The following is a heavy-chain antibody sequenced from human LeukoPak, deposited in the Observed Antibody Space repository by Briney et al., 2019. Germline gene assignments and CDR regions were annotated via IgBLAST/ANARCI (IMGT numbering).Heavy chain of an antibody. V-gene: IGHV4-34*01. CDR2: INHSGST. CDR3: ARDRYYYDSSGLKVLDY. D-gene: IGHD3-22*01. CDR1: GGPFSGYY. J-gene: IGHJ4*02. Sequence: SETLSLTCAVYGGPFSGYYWSWIRQPPGKGLEWIGEINHSGSTNYNPSLKSRVTMSVDTSKNQFSLKLSSVTAADTAVYYCARDRYYYDSSGLKVLDYWGQGTLVTVSS.